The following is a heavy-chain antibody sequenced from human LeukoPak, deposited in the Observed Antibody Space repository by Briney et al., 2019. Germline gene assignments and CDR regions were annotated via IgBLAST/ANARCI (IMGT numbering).Heavy chain of an antibody. CDR1: GITFGDYA. CDR3: AKGTRGYSAYTFDY. J-gene: IGHJ4*02. Sequence: GGSLRLSCTASGITFGDYAVSWVRQAPGEGLEWVSVISVSGGTTYYADSVKGRFTISRDSSKNTLYLQMTSLRADDTAVYYCAKGTRGYSAYTFDYWGQGALVTVSS. D-gene: IGHD5-12*01. CDR2: ISVSGGTT. V-gene: IGHV3-23*01.